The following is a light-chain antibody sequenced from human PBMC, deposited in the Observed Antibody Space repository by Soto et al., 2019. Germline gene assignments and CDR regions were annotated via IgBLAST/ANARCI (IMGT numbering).Light chain of an antibody. CDR2: DVS. V-gene: IGLV2-11*01. J-gene: IGLJ2*01. CDR1: SSDVGGYNY. CDR3: CSYAGSSNSLV. Sequence: QSALTQPRSVSGSPGQSVTISCTGTSSDVGGYNYVSWYQQHPGKAPKLMIYDVSKRPSGVPDRFSGSKSGNTASLTISGLQAEDEADYYCCSYAGSSNSLVFGGGTKVTVL.